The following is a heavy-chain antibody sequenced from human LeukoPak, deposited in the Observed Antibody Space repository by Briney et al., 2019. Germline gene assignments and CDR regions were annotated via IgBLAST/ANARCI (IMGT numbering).Heavy chain of an antibody. CDR2: IWYDGSNK. D-gene: IGHD3-10*01. Sequence: GGSLRLSCAASGFTFSSYGMRWVRQAPGKGLEWVAVIWYDGSNKYYADSVKGRFTISRDNSKNTLYLQMNSLRAEDTAVYYCARDAAYYYGSGSSYFDYWGQGTLVTVSS. CDR3: ARDAAYYYGSGSSYFDY. CDR1: GFTFSSYG. V-gene: IGHV3-33*01. J-gene: IGHJ4*02.